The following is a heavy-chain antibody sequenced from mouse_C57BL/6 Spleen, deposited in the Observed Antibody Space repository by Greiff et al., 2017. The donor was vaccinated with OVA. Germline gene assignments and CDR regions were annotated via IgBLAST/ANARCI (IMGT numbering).Heavy chain of an antibody. J-gene: IGHJ4*01. CDR2: ISYDGSN. Sequence: EVQLVESGPGLVKPSQSLSLTCSVTGYSITSGYYWNWIRQFPGNKLEWMGYISYDGSNNYNPSLKNRISITRDTSKNQFFLKLNSVTTEDTATDYCARDSLYYAMDYWGQGTSVTVSS. CDR3: ARDSLYYAMDY. CDR1: GYSITSGYY. V-gene: IGHV3-6*01.